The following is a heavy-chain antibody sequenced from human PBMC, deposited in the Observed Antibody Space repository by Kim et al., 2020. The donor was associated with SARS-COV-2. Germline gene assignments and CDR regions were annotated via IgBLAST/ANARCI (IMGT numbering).Heavy chain of an antibody. D-gene: IGHD5-12*01. CDR3: ARTTGGYSGYDYLDF. J-gene: IGHJ4*02. Sequence: SVKVSCKASGGTFRHYAISWVRQAPGQGLEWMGGIIHMFGTTKYAQKFQDRLTISADESTNTGYMELSSLRSEDTGVYYCARTTGGYSGYDYLDFWGQGTLVIVSS. CDR1: GGTFRHYA. CDR2: IIHMFGTT. V-gene: IGHV1-69*13.